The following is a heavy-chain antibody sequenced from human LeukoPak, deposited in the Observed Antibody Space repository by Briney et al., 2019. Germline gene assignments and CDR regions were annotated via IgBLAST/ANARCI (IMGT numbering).Heavy chain of an antibody. V-gene: IGHV1-3*01. Sequence: ASVKVSCKASGYTFTRYAIHWLRQAPGQRLEWMGWIIAGNGNTKYSQKFQGRVTITRDTSANTAYMELSSMTSEDTAVYYCARDRYYGSGSYNYFDYWGQGTLVTVSS. D-gene: IGHD3-10*01. CDR3: ARDRYYGSGSYNYFDY. CDR2: IIAGNGNT. J-gene: IGHJ4*02. CDR1: GYTFTRYA.